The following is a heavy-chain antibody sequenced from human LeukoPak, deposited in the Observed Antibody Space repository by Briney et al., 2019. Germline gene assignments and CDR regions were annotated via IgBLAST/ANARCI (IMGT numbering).Heavy chain of an antibody. J-gene: IGHJ4*02. CDR3: ARAKTYYYDSSGYCDY. CDR2: IKQDGSEK. D-gene: IGHD3-22*01. Sequence: GGSLRLSCAASGFTFSSYWMSWVRQAPGKGLEWVANIKQDGSEKYYVDSVKGRFTISRDNAKNSLYLQMNSLRAEDTAVYYCARAKTYYYDSSGYCDYWGQGTLVTVSS. V-gene: IGHV3-7*01. CDR1: GFTFSSYW.